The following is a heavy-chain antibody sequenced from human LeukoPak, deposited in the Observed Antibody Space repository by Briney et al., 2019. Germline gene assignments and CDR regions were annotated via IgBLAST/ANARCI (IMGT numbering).Heavy chain of an antibody. D-gene: IGHD3-9*01. Sequence: GGSLRLSCAASGFTFSSYGLHWVRQAPGKGLEWVAVIWHDGSQTYYADSVKGRFTISRDNSKKTVHLQMNSLRAEDTAVYYCAIDGLRYPLDWGQGTLVTVSS. CDR3: AIDGLRYPLD. CDR2: IWHDGSQT. J-gene: IGHJ4*02. CDR1: GFTFSSYG. V-gene: IGHV3-33*01.